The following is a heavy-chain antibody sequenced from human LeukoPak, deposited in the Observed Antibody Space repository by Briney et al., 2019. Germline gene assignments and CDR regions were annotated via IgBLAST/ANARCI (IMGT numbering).Heavy chain of an antibody. V-gene: IGHV3-23*01. J-gene: IGHJ4*02. CDR3: AKVGYGDLDQ. D-gene: IGHD4-17*01. CDR2: ISGPGEFT. CDR1: RFTFNSYA. Sequence: GGSLRLSCAASRFTFNSYAMSWVRQAPGKGLEWVSSISGPGEFTYYAESVKGRCTISRDNPENTVYLQMNRLRVDDTAVYYCAKVGYGDLDQWGQGTLVPVSS.